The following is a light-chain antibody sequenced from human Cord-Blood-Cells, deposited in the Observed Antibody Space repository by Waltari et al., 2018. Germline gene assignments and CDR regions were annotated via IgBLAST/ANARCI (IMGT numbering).Light chain of an antibody. CDR2: SNN. Sequence: QSVLTQPPSASGTPGQRVTISCSGSSSTIGSNTVNWYQQLPGTAPKLLIYSNNQRPSGVPDRFSGSKSGTSASLAISGLQSDDEADYYCAAWDDSLNGWVFGGGTKLTVL. V-gene: IGLV1-44*01. CDR3: AAWDDSLNGWV. CDR1: SSTIGSNT. J-gene: IGLJ3*02.